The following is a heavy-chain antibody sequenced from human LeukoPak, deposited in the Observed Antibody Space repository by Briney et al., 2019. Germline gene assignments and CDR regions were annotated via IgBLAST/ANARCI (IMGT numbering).Heavy chain of an antibody. CDR2: ISYDGSNK. J-gene: IGHJ4*02. Sequence: GGSLRLSCAASGFTFSSYAMHWVRQAPGKGLEWVAVISYDGSNKYYADSVKGRFTISRDNAKNSLYLQMNSLRAEDTAVYYCARGGEAINLNFDYWGQGTLVTVSS. V-gene: IGHV3-30*04. CDR1: GFTFSSYA. CDR3: ARGGEAINLNFDY. D-gene: IGHD1-20*01.